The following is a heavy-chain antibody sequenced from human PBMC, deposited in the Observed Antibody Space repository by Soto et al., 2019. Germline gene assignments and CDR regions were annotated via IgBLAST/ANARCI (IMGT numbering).Heavy chain of an antibody. D-gene: IGHD2-15*01. Sequence: SETLSLTCAVYGGSFSGYYWSWIRQPPGKGLEWIGEINHSGSTNYNPSLKSRVTISVDTSKNQFSLKLSSVTAADTAVYYCARTGGVGHNWFDPWGQGTLVTVSS. CDR2: INHSGST. CDR3: ARTGGVGHNWFDP. CDR1: GGSFSGYY. V-gene: IGHV4-34*01. J-gene: IGHJ5*02.